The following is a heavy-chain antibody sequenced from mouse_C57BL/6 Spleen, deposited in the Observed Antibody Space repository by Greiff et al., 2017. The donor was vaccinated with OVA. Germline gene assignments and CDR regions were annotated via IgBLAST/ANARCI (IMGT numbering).Heavy chain of an antibody. CDR3: ARSDYGSSPGWYFDV. V-gene: IGHV14-2*01. Sequence: EVMLVESGAELVKPGASVKLSCTASGFNIKDYYMHWVKQRTEQGLEWIGRIDPEDGETKYAPKFQGKATITADTSSNTAYLQLSSLTSEDTAVYYCARSDYGSSPGWYFDVWGTGTTVTVSS. J-gene: IGHJ1*03. CDR1: GFNIKDYY. D-gene: IGHD1-1*01. CDR2: IDPEDGET.